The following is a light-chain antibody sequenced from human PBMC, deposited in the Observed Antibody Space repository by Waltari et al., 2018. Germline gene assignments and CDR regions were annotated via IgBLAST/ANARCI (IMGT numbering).Light chain of an antibody. V-gene: IGKV2-30*02. Sequence: DVVMTQSPLSLPVTLGQPASISCKSSQSLVRSDGNTYLQWFHQRPGQSPRRLIYKVSTRESGVPDRFSGSVSGTDFTLKISSVEAEDVGVYYCMQGTHWPYTFGQGTKLDIK. J-gene: IGKJ2*01. CDR3: MQGTHWPYT. CDR1: QSLVRSDGNTY. CDR2: KVS.